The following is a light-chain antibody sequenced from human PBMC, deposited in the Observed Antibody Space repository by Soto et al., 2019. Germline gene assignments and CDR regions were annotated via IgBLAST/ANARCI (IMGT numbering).Light chain of an antibody. CDR3: QQYGSSPKWT. Sequence: ESVLTQSPATLSLSPRERGTPSCSASQSVSSYLAWYQQKPGQAPRLLIYDASNRATGIPARFSGSGSGTDFTLTISRLEPEDFAVYYCQQYGSSPKWTFGQGTKVDI. CDR2: DAS. J-gene: IGKJ1*01. V-gene: IGKV3-20*01. CDR1: QSVSSY.